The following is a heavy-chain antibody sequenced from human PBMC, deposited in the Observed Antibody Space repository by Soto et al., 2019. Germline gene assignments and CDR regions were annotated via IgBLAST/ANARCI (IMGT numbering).Heavy chain of an antibody. D-gene: IGHD3-10*01. Sequence: QVQLVQSGAEVKKPGASVKVSCKASGYTFTNYEINWVRLATGQGLEWMGWMNPGSGNTGYAHKFRGRVPLTRNISISTAYMELSRRGSEDTAIYYFARMEASGSLNWFAPCGQGTLVTVSS. V-gene: IGHV1-8*01. CDR3: ARMEASGSLNWFAP. CDR2: MNPGSGNT. J-gene: IGHJ5*02. CDR1: GYTFTNYE.